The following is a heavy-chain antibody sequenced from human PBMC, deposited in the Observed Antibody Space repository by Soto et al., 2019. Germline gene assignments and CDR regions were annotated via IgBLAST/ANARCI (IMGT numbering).Heavy chain of an antibody. Sequence: PSETLSLTCTVSGGSISSYYWSWIRQPPGKGLEWIGYIYYSGSTNYNPSLKSRVTISVDTSKNQFSLKLSSVTAADTAVYYCARYQMVCAISGGWFDPWGQGTLVTVSS. CDR2: IYYSGST. CDR1: GGSISSYY. V-gene: IGHV4-59*01. J-gene: IGHJ5*02. D-gene: IGHD2-8*01. CDR3: ARYQMVCAISGGWFDP.